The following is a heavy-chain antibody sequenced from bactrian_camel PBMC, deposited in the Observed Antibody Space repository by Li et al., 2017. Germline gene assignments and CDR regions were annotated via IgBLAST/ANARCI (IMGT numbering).Heavy chain of an antibody. Sequence: HVQLVESGGGSVQAGGSLRLSCSASGYTYCMGWFRQAPGKEREEIAGIFEDGMTSYADSVKGRFTISRDNAKNTLYLQLNSLNTEDTAMYYCAKFGDYWEYTDWGQGTQVTVS. V-gene: IGHV3S53*01. D-gene: IGHD3*01. J-gene: IGHJ4*01. CDR2: IFEDGMT. CDR1: GYTYC. CDR3: AKFGDYWEYTD.